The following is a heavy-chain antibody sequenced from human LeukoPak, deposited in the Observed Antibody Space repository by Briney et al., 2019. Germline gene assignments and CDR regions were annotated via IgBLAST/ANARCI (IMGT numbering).Heavy chain of an antibody. CDR3: AREEREMAGITD. D-gene: IGHD5-24*01. CDR1: GFTFTSSA. Sequence: SVKVSCKASGFTFTSSAVQWVRQARGQRLEWIGWIVVGSGNTNYAQKFQERVTITRDMSTSTAYMELSSLRSEDTAVYYCAREEREMAGITDWGQGTLVTVSS. CDR2: IVVGSGNT. J-gene: IGHJ4*02. V-gene: IGHV1-58*01.